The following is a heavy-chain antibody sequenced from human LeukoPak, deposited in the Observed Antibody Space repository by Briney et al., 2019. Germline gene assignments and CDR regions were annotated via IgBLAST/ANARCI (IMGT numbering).Heavy chain of an antibody. CDR1: GFTFSSYG. J-gene: IGHJ1*01. Sequence: GGSLRLSCAASGFTFSSYGMHWVRQAPGKGLEWVALISYDGSNKYYADSVKGRFTISRDNSKNTLYMQMNILRAEDTAVYYGAKDYPLPHEDFQHWGQGTLVTVSS. CDR2: ISYDGSNK. V-gene: IGHV3-30*18. CDR3: AKDYPLPHEDFQH.